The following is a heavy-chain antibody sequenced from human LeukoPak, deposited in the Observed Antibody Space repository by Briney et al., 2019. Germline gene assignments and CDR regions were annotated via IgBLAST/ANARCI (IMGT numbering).Heavy chain of an antibody. CDR1: GYTFTGYY. D-gene: IGHD6-19*01. Sequence: ASVKVSCKASGYTFTGYYMHWVRQAPGQGLEWMGWINPNSGGTNYAQKFQGRVTMTRDTSISTAYMELSRLRSDDTAVYYCARVPGIAVAWGDYWGQGTLVTVSS. V-gene: IGHV1-2*02. CDR2: INPNSGGT. CDR3: ARVPGIAVAWGDY. J-gene: IGHJ4*02.